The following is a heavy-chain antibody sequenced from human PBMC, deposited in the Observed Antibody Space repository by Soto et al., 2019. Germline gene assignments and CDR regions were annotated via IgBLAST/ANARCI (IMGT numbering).Heavy chain of an antibody. D-gene: IGHD6-6*01. Sequence: QVQLVESGGGVVQPGRSLRLSCAASGFTFRNFGMHWVRQAPGKGLEWVAVIWYDGSDQYYADSVKGRFTISRDNSKNMLYLQMNSLRDEDTAVYYCARGVELDYYYMDAWGQGTTVSVSS. CDR2: IWYDGSDQ. CDR1: GFTFRNFG. CDR3: ARGVELDYYYMDA. J-gene: IGHJ6*03. V-gene: IGHV3-33*01.